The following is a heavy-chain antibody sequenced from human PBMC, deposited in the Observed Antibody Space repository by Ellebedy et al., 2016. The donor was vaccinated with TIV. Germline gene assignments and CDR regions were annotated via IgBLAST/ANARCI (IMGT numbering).Heavy chain of an antibody. J-gene: IGHJ4*02. CDR2: ITWNGGGE. CDR1: GFDFDGFT. Sequence: GESLKISCVGSGFDFDGFTMHWVRQAPGKGLEWVSVITWNGGGEDYADFVEGRFTISRDNSKNSLYLQMDRLRLEDTALYFCVRDRWYGGFPYYFQYWGLGTLVVVSS. CDR3: VRDRWYGGFPYYFQY. D-gene: IGHD4-23*01. V-gene: IGHV3-43*01.